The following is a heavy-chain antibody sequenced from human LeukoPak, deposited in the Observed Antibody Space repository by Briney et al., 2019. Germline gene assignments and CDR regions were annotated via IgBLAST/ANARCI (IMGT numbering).Heavy chain of an antibody. CDR1: GFTFSSYS. Sequence: PGGSLRLSCAASGFTFSSYSMNWVRQAPGKGVEWVSSISSSSSYIYYADSVKGRFTISRDNAKNSLYLQMNSLRAEDTAVYYCASLGVAANDAFDIWGQGTMVTVSS. CDR2: ISSSSSYI. CDR3: ASLGVAANDAFDI. D-gene: IGHD3-16*01. J-gene: IGHJ3*02. V-gene: IGHV3-21*01.